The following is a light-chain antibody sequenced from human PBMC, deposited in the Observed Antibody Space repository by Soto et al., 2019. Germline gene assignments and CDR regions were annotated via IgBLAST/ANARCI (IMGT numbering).Light chain of an antibody. CDR2: EAS. CDR1: NSDVGSHNF. J-gene: IGLJ3*02. CDR3: CSLTNGATWV. Sequence: QSALTQHASVSGSPGQSITISCTGTNSDVGSHNFVSWYQQYPGKAPKLLIYEASKRPSGLSNRFSGSKSGNTASLTISGLQAEDEADYYCCSLTNGATWVFGVGTKVTVL. V-gene: IGLV2-23*01.